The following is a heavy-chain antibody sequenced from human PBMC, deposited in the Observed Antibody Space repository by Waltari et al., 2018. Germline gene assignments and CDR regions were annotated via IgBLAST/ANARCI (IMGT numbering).Heavy chain of an antibody. CDR3: ASAMVTSPPTIDY. D-gene: IGHD5-18*01. CDR1: GGSISSYS. CDR2: IYYSGST. J-gene: IGHJ4*02. Sequence: QVQLQESGPGLVKPSETLSLTCTVPGGSISSYSCSWTRQPPGKGLEWIGYIYYSGSTNYNPSLKSRVTISVDTSKNQFSLKLSSVTAADTAVYYCASAMVTSPPTIDYWGQGTLVTVSS. V-gene: IGHV4-59*01.